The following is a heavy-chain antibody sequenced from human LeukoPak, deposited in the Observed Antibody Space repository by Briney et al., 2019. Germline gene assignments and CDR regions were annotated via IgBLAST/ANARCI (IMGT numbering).Heavy chain of an antibody. CDR3: ARDRYCSSTSCPMDYYYYYMDV. CDR2: INHSGST. CDR1: GGSFSGYY. Sequence: SETLSLTCAVYGGSFSGYYWSWIRQPPGKGLEWIGEINHSGSTNYNPSLKSRVTISVDTSKNQFSLKLSSVTAADTAVYYCARDRYCSSTSCPMDYYYYYMDVWGKGTPVTVSS. V-gene: IGHV4-34*01. D-gene: IGHD2-2*01. J-gene: IGHJ6*03.